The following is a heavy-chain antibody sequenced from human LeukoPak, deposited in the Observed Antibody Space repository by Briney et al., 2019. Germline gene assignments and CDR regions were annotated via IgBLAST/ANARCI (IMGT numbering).Heavy chain of an antibody. CDR1: GFMLSSNW. CDR2: IKEDGTET. Sequence: GGSLRLSCAASGFMLSSNWMSWVRLAPGKGLEWVANIKEDGTETYYVDSVKGRFTISRDNAKNSLYLQMNSLRVEDTAVYYCAKEGRSLQTYWGQGTLVTVSS. CDR3: AKEGRSLQTY. V-gene: IGHV3-7*03. J-gene: IGHJ4*02. D-gene: IGHD5-24*01.